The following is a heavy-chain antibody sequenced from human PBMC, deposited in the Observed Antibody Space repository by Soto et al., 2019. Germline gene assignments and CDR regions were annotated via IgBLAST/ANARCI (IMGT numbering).Heavy chain of an antibody. D-gene: IGHD7-27*01. CDR2: ISYTGRT. J-gene: IGHJ6*02. Sequence: SETLSLTCIVSGDSVTSGRYYWTWLRQPPGKGLEWIGYISYTGRTKYNPSLQSRFTISVDTSKNDFSVNLSSVTAADTAVYFCAREWGLLPYYVMNVWGHGTAVTVSS. CDR3: AREWGLLPYYVMNV. CDR1: GDSVTSGRYY. V-gene: IGHV4-61*03.